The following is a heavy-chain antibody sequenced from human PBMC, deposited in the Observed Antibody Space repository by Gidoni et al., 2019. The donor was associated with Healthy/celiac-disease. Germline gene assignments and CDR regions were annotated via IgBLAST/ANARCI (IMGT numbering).Heavy chain of an antibody. CDR3: AHQPGITAAFDI. J-gene: IGHJ3*02. Sequence: QITLQESGPTLVKPTQTLTLTCTFSGFSLSTSGGGVGWIRQPPGKALEWLALIYWDDDKRYSPSLKSRLTITKDTSKNQVVLTMTNMDPVDTATYYCAHQPGITAAFDIWGQGTMVTVSS. CDR2: IYWDDDK. D-gene: IGHD3-10*01. CDR1: GFSLSTSGGG. V-gene: IGHV2-5*02.